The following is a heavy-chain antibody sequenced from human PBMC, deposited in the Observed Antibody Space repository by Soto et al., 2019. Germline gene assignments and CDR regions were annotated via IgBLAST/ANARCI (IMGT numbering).Heavy chain of an antibody. D-gene: IGHD3-3*01. V-gene: IGHV3-23*01. CDR2: MSGAGRSS. Sequence: GGSLRLSCAASGFTFSSYAMSWVRQAPGKGLEWVSSMSGAGRSSYDADSVKGRFTISRDNSKNTLYLQMNNLRAEDTALYYCAKGRFLGVKNIYAYWGKGTLVPVSS. J-gene: IGHJ4*02. CDR1: GFTFSSYA. CDR3: AKGRFLGVKNIYAY.